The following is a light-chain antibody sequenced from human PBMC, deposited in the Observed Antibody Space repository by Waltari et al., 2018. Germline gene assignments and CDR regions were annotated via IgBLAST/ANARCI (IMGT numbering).Light chain of an antibody. CDR3: QSYDSSLSGSV. CDR1: SSSIGAGYD. V-gene: IGLV1-40*01. Sequence: QSVLTQPPSVSGAPGQRVTISCSGSSSSIGAGYDVNRYQQLPETAPKRLIYGNNNRPSGVPDRFSGSKSGTSASLAITGLQAEDEADYYCQSYDSSLSGSVFGGGTILTVL. CDR2: GNN. J-gene: IGLJ2*01.